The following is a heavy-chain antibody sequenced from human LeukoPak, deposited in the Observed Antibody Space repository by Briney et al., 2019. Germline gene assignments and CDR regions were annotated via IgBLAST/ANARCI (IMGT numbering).Heavy chain of an antibody. D-gene: IGHD6-19*01. CDR3: VKGGSGWYPGFEY. CDR2: SGSGGSP. J-gene: IGHJ4*02. V-gene: IGHV3-23*01. CDR1: GFIFSNYG. Sequence: GGSLTLSCTASGFIFSNYGMGWVRQAPGKGLAWVSVSGSGGSPFYADSVKGRFTISRDNSKNTLYLQMNSLRDEDTAIYYCVKGGSGWYPGFEYWGQRALVTVSS.